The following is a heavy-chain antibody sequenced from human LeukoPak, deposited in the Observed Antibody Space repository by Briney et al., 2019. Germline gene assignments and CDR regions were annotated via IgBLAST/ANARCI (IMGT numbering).Heavy chain of an antibody. D-gene: IGHD3-10*01. Sequence: GGSLRLSCAASGFTVSSNYMSWVRQAPGKGLEWVSVIYSGGSTYYADSVKGRFTISRDNSKNTLYLQMNSLRAEDTAVYYCARVTYYCGSGSYYFYFDYWGQGTLVTVSS. CDR1: GFTVSSNY. V-gene: IGHV3-66*02. CDR2: IYSGGST. J-gene: IGHJ4*02. CDR3: ARVTYYCGSGSYYFYFDY.